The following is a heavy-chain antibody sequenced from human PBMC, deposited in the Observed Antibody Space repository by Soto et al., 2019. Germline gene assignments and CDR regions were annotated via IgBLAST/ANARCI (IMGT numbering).Heavy chain of an antibody. V-gene: IGHV3-30*03. D-gene: IGHD3-3*01. CDR2: ISYDGNNK. J-gene: IGHJ5*02. CDR3: VGEITIFGVDPPWFDP. CDR1: GFTFSSYG. Sequence: PGGSLRLSCAASGFTFSSYGLHWVRQAPGKGLEWVAVISYDGNNKYYADSVKGRFTISRDNYKNTLYLQMNSLRAEDTAVYYCVGEITIFGVDPPWFDPWGQGTLVTVSS.